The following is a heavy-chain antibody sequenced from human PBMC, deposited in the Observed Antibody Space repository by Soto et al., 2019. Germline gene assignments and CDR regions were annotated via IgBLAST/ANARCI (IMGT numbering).Heavy chain of an antibody. CDR2: IIPFHGVT. Sequence: QVQLVQSGAEVKKPGSSVKVSCKASGGTFSPYTINWVRQAPGQGLEWMGRIIPFHGVTNYAQKFQARVTITADKSPSTAYTELSGPRFEDTAMYYCTRDWEITVSTWSFGGFWGRGTLVTVSS. J-gene: IGHJ4*02. V-gene: IGHV1-69*08. CDR3: TRDWEITVSTWSFGGF. CDR1: GGTFSPYT. D-gene: IGHD3-10*01.